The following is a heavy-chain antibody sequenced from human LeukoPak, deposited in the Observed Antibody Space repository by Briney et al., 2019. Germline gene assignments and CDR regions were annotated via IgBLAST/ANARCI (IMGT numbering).Heavy chain of an antibody. CDR1: GYTFTSYD. J-gene: IGHJ4*02. D-gene: IGHD6-13*01. CDR3: ARARTNDGGWGSNIAPYDY. CDR2: MSPNSGDT. Sequence: GASVKVSCKASGYTFTSYDFNWVRQATGQRPEWMGWMSPNSGDTGYAQKFQDRVTMTRNTSISTAYMELSSLRSDDTAAYYCARARTNDGGWGSNIAPYDYWGQGTLVTVSS. V-gene: IGHV1-8*01.